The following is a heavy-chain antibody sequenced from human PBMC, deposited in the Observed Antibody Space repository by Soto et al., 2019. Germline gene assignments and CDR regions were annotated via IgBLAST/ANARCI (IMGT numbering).Heavy chain of an antibody. CDR3: ATPRSSLEWPPFDP. CDR1: GFTFRSNG. D-gene: IGHD3-3*01. CDR2: IKSDGTTA. Sequence: QVKLVESGGGVVQPGRSRRLSCVTSGFTFRSNGMHWVRQSPDKGLEWVAVIKSDGTTADYIESVKGRFFISRDNSKKTVYLQMNNLRPEDTGIYYCATPRSSLEWPPFDPWGQGTLVTVSS. V-gene: IGHV3-30*19. J-gene: IGHJ5*02.